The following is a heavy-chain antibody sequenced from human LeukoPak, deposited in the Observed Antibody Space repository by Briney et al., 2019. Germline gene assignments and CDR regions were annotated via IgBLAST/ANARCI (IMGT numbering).Heavy chain of an antibody. CDR1: GGSISSGGYY. CDR3: ARDGSKLRYRIGFDP. Sequence: SQTLSLTCTVSGGSISSGGYYWSWIRQHPGKGLEWIGYIYYSGSTYYNPSPKSRVTISVDTSKNQFSLKLSSVTAADTAVYYCARDGSKLRYRIGFDPWGQGTLVTVSS. CDR2: IYYSGST. V-gene: IGHV4-31*03. D-gene: IGHD3-9*01. J-gene: IGHJ5*02.